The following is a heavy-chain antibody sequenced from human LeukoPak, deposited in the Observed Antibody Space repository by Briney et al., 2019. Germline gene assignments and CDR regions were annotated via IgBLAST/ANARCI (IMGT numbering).Heavy chain of an antibody. V-gene: IGHV4-39*02. CDR2: IYYGGST. Sequence: PSETLSLTCNVSGASISGGGFFWGWIRQPPGKGLEWIGTIYYGGSTYYNPSLRSRVTMSADTSKNLFSLKLRSVTAADTAVYYCARRENWFDSWGQGTLVTVSS. CDR3: ARRENWFDS. CDR1: GASISGGGFF. J-gene: IGHJ5*01. D-gene: IGHD1-26*01.